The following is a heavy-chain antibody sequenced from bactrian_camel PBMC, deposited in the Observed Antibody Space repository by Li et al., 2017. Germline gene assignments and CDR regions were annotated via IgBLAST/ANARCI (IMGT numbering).Heavy chain of an antibody. Sequence: HVQLVESGGGSVQAGGSLRLSCVISGNTLSHGCMGWVRQAPGKGLEWVSSINSAGTSTAYSGSVRGRFTSSRDNAKNTLYLQMNSLKSEDTAVYYCATDSNGVNRGQGTQVTVS. J-gene: IGHJ4*01. CDR2: INSAGTST. V-gene: IGHV3S1*01. CDR3: ATDSNGVN. D-gene: IGHD3*01. CDR1: GNTLSHGC.